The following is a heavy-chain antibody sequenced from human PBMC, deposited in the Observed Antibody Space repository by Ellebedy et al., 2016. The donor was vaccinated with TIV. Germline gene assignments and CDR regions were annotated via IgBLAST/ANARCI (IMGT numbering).Heavy chain of an antibody. Sequence: GGSLRLSCAASGFTFSSYVMHWVRQAPGKGLEWVAIISDDGSNKYYADSVKGRFTISRDNSKNTLYVQMNSLRPDDTAVYFCAREPTESGGPYFDLWGQGTLVTVSS. J-gene: IGHJ4*02. V-gene: IGHV3-30*04. CDR1: GFTFSSYV. CDR2: ISDDGSNK. CDR3: AREPTESGGPYFDL. D-gene: IGHD6-19*01.